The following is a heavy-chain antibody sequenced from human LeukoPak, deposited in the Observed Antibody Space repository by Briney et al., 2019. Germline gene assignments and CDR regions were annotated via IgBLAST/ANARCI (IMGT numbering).Heavy chain of an antibody. V-gene: IGHV1-2*02. CDR3: ARDTITMTTPYFDY. CDR2: INSDSGGT. Sequence: ASVTVSCKASGYTFTGYYIDWVRQAPGQGLEWMGWINSDSGGTNYAQKFQGRVTMTRDTSTSTAYMELSSLRSDDTAFYYCARDTITMTTPYFDYWGQGTLVTVPS. CDR1: GYTFTGYY. J-gene: IGHJ4*02. D-gene: IGHD4-17*01.